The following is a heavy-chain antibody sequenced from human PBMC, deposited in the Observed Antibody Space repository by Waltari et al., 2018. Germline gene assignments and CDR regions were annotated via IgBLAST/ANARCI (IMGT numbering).Heavy chain of an antibody. CDR1: GGSISSSNW. D-gene: IGHD5-12*01. CDR2: LYQSVGT. CDR3: ARERGATIFDY. J-gene: IGHJ4*02. V-gene: IGHV4-4*02. Sequence: QVQLQESGPGLVKPSGTLSLTCPVSGGSISSSNWWRWVRQPPGKGLEWIGELYQSVGTNYNPALKSRVTISGDKSKDQFSRKLSSVTAADTAVYYWARERGATIFDYWGQGTRATGSS.